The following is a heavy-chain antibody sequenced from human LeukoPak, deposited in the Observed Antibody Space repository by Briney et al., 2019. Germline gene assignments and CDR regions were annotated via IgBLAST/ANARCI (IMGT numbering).Heavy chain of an antibody. V-gene: IGHV3-23*01. D-gene: IGHD5-18*01. CDR1: GFTFSTYA. Sequence: GGSLRLSCVASGFTFSTYAMTWVSQAPGKGLEWVSSIAISGISYYRDSVRGRYTISRDNSKNTLYLQMNSLRPEDTAIYYCAKGGIGSSSGLDSWGQGTLVTVSS. CDR2: IAISGIS. J-gene: IGHJ4*02. CDR3: AKGGIGSSSGLDS.